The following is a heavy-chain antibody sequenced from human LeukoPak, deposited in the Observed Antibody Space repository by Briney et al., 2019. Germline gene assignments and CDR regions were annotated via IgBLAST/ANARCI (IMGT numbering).Heavy chain of an antibody. D-gene: IGHD5-12*01. Sequence: GGSLRLSCAASGFTFSSYAMHWVRQAPGKGLEWVAVISYDGSNKYYADSVKGRFTISRDNSKNTLYLQMNSLRAEDTAVYYCARVMISVATIFDYWGQGTRVTVSS. CDR2: ISYDGSNK. CDR1: GFTFSSYA. J-gene: IGHJ4*02. V-gene: IGHV3-30*01. CDR3: ARVMISVATIFDY.